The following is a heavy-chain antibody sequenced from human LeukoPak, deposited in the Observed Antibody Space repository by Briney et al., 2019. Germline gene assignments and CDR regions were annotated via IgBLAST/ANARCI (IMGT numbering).Heavy chain of an antibody. CDR3: ARVIIVGATGI. CDR2: ISASSNFI. V-gene: IGHV3-21*01. CDR1: GFTFSSYS. D-gene: IGHD1-26*01. J-gene: IGHJ3*02. Sequence: PGGSLRLSCVVSGFTFSSYSMSWVRQAPGKGLEWVSSISASSNFISYADSVKGRFTISRDNAKKSLYLQMNSVRAEDTAVYYCARVIIVGATGIWGQGTMVTVSS.